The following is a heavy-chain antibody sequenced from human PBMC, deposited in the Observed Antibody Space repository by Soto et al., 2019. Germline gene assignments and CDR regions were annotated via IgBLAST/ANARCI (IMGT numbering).Heavy chain of an antibody. J-gene: IGHJ4*02. V-gene: IGHV3-30*18. Sequence: QVQLVESGGGVVQPGRSLRLSCAASGFTFSSYGMHWVRQAPGKGLEWVAVISYDGSNKYYADSVKGRFTISRDNSKNTLHLQMNSLRAEDTAVYYCAKGRTRYYDFWSGYLDYWGQGTLVTVSS. CDR3: AKGRTRYYDFWSGYLDY. CDR2: ISYDGSNK. D-gene: IGHD3-3*01. CDR1: GFTFSSYG.